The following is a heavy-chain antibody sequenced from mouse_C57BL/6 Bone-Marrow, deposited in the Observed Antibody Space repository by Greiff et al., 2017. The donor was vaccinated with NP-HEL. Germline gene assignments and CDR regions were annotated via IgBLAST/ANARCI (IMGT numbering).Heavy chain of an antibody. Sequence: QVQLQQSGAELARPGASVKLSCKASGYTFTSYGISWVQHRTGQGLEWIGEIYPRSGNTYYNEKFKGKATLTADKSTSTADMEVRSLTSEDSAVYFCASRDFYWYFDVWGTGTTVTVSS. CDR3: ASRDFYWYFDV. D-gene: IGHD3-1*01. CDR2: IYPRSGNT. J-gene: IGHJ1*03. CDR1: GYTFTSYG. V-gene: IGHV1-81*01.